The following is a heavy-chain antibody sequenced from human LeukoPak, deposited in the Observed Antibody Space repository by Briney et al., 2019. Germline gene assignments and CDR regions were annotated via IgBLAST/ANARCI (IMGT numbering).Heavy chain of an antibody. D-gene: IGHD3-3*01. CDR3: ARDLPPSEYYDFWSGYYSGIFDY. J-gene: IGHJ4*02. CDR2: ISYDGSNK. Sequence: GGSLRLSCAASGFTFSSYAMHWVRQAPGKGLEWVAVISYDGSNKYYADSVKGRFTISRDNSKNTLYLRMNSLRAEDTAVYYCARDLPPSEYYDFWSGYYSGIFDYWGQGTLVTVSS. CDR1: GFTFSSYA. V-gene: IGHV3-30-3*01.